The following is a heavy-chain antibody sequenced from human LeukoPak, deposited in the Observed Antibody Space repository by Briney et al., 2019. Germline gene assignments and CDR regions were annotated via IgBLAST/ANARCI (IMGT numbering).Heavy chain of an antibody. Sequence: GGSLRLSCAASGFTFSSYAMHWVRQAPGKGLEWVAVISYDGSNKYYADSVKGRFTISRDNAKNTLYLQMISLRAEDTAVYYCARAVYYYYYYMDVWGKGTTVTVSS. CDR2: ISYDGSNK. J-gene: IGHJ6*03. CDR1: GFTFSSYA. CDR3: ARAVYYYYYYMDV. V-gene: IGHV3-30-3*01.